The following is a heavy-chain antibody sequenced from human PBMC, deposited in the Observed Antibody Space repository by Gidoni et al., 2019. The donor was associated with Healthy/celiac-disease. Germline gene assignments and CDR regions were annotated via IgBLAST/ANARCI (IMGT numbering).Heavy chain of an antibody. V-gene: IGHV3-30-3*01. J-gene: IGHJ6*02. D-gene: IGHD2-15*01. Sequence: YDGSNKYYADSVKGRFTISRDNSKNTLYLQMNSLRAEDTAVYYCARDSADIVVVVAATDYYYGMDVWGQGTTVTVSS. CDR2: YDGSNK. CDR3: ARDSADIVVVVAATDYYYGMDV.